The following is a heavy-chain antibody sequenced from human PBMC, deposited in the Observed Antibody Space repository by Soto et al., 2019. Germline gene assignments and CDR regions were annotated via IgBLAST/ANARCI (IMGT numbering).Heavy chain of an antibody. Sequence: PGRSQRLSCAASGFTFSDYYMSWIRQAPGKGLERVSYITSSGSSIFYADSVKGRFTISRDNAKNSLYLQMNSLRAEDTAVYYCARYRPATDIALFDYGGQGTLVTVSS. CDR2: ITSSGSSI. V-gene: IGHV3-11*04. CDR1: GFTFSDYY. D-gene: IGHD5-12*01. CDR3: ARYRPATDIALFDY. J-gene: IGHJ4*02.